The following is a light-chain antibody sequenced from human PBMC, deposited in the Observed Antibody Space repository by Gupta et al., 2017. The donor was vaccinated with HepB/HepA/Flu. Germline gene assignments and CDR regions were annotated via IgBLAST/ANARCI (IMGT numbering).Light chain of an antibody. CDR1: SNDVGGYNY. J-gene: IGLJ3*02. CDR2: SVN. V-gene: IGLV2-14*03. Sequence: SALTQPASVSGSPGQSITISCTGTSNDVGGYNYVSWLQQHPGKAPKLILYSVNNRPSTVSDRFSGSKSGNTASLTISGLQAEDEADYFCTSYTTSLALVFGGGTKLTVL. CDR3: TSYTTSLALV.